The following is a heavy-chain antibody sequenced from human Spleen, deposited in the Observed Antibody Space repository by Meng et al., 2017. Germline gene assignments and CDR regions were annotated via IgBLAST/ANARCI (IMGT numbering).Heavy chain of an antibody. Sequence: QITLKESGPTLVKPTQTLTLTCTFSGFSLGTGGVAVGWFRQPPGKALEWLAATSWDDVKRYSPYLESRLTITKDASKNQVILTMTNMDPVDTATYYCAHRGVAAIGNWFDPWGPGTLVTVSS. D-gene: IGHD6-6*01. CDR2: TSWDDVK. CDR1: GFSLGTGGVA. CDR3: AHRGVAAIGNWFDP. J-gene: IGHJ5*02. V-gene: IGHV2-5*02.